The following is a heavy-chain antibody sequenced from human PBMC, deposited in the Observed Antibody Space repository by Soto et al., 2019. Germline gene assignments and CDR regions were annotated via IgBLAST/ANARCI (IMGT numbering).Heavy chain of an antibody. CDR1: GFTFSSYW. V-gene: IGHV3-74*01. Sequence: GGSLRLSCAASGFTFSSYWMHWVRQAPGKGLVWVSRINSDGSSTSYADSVKGRFTISRDNAKNTLYLQMNSLRAEDTAVYYCERLPSPITIPGVVPYGMDVWGQGTTVTVSS. J-gene: IGHJ6*02. D-gene: IGHD3-3*01. CDR3: ERLPSPITIPGVVPYGMDV. CDR2: INSDGSST.